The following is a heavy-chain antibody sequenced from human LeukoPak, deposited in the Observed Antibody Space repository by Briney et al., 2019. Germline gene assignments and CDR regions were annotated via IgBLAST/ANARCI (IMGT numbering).Heavy chain of an antibody. V-gene: IGHV4-39*01. CDR1: GCTIISCSYY. CDR3: ASLRYGGSGYYLRLFDY. Sequence: SETLSLTCTVSGCTIISCSYYWVWLRQPPGKGLEWIGSIYYSGITYYNPSLKSRVTISVDTSKNQFSLKLSSGTANDTVVYYCASLRYGGSGYYLRLFDYWGQGTLVTVSS. D-gene: IGHD3-22*01. J-gene: IGHJ4*02. CDR2: IYYSGIT.